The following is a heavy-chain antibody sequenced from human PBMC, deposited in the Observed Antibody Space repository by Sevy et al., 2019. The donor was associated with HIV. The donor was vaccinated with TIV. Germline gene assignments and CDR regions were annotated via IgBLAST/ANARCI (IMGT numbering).Heavy chain of an antibody. CDR1: GFTFSSYG. Sequence: GGSLRLSCAASGFTFSSYGMHWVRQAPGKGLEWVAVIWDDGSNKYYADSVKGRFTISRDKSKNTLYLQMNSLRAEDTAVYYCARASMATITCDYWGQRTLVTVSS. D-gene: IGHD5-12*01. J-gene: IGHJ4*02. CDR2: IWDDGSNK. V-gene: IGHV3-33*01. CDR3: ARASMATITCDY.